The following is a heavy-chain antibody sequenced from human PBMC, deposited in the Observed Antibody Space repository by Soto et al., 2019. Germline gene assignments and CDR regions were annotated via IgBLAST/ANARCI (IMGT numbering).Heavy chain of an antibody. CDR1: GFTFSYYS. Sequence: EVQLVESGGGLVQPGGSLRLSCTASGFTFSYYSMNWVRQAPGKGLEWVSYIDSVGRTTHYADSGKGRLIISRDNAKSSLYLQMNSLRAEHTAVYYCATDGHSPMSELDCWGQGTLVTVSS. V-gene: IGHV3-48*01. CDR3: ATDGHSPMSELDC. J-gene: IGHJ4*02. CDR2: IDSVGRTT.